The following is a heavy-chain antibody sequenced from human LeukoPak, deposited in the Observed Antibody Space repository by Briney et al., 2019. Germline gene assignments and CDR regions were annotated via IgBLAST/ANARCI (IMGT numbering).Heavy chain of an antibody. CDR2: ISTSSSTI. CDR3: ARGVEYSGSYYHAFDI. CDR1: GFTFSSYS. Sequence: HPGGSLRLSCAASGFTFSSYSMNWVRQAPGKGLEWVSYISTSSSTIYYADSVKGRFTISRDNAKNSLYLQMNSLRDEDTAVYYCARGVEYSGSYYHAFDIWGQGTLVTVSS. V-gene: IGHV3-48*02. J-gene: IGHJ3*02. D-gene: IGHD1-26*01.